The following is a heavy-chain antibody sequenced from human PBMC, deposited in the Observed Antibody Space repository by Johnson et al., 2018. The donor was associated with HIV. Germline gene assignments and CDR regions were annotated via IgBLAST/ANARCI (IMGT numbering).Heavy chain of an antibody. D-gene: IGHD6-13*01. CDR1: GFSFSNYG. J-gene: IGHJ3*01. CDR2: ISYDGSNK. Sequence: QVQLVESGGGVVQPGRSLRLSCAASGFSFSNYGMHWVRQAPGKGLEWVVVISYDGSNKYSADSVKCRFTISRDNSNNPLYLQMNTLKAEDTAWYYCAEELASGSSRWLFDFWGQGTLVTVSS. CDR3: AEELASGSSRWLFDF. V-gene: IGHV3-30*18.